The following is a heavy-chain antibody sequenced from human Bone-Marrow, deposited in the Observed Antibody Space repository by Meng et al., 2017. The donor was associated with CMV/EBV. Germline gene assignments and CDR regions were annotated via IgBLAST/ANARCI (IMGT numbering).Heavy chain of an antibody. CDR3: ARVILPGVFEY. J-gene: IGHJ4*02. D-gene: IGHD7-27*01. V-gene: IGHV4-34*01. Sequence: SEPLSLTCAVYGGSFSGYYWSWIRQPPGKGLEWIGEINHSGSTNYNPSLKSRVTISVDTSKNQFSLKLSSVTAADTAVYYCARVILPGVFEYWGQGTLVTVSS. CDR2: INHSGST. CDR1: GGSFSGYY.